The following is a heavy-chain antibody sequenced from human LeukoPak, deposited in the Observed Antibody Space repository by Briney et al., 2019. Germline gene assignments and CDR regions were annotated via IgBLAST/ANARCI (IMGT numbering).Heavy chain of an antibody. D-gene: IGHD4-17*01. CDR2: IYTSGST. J-gene: IGHJ5*02. V-gene: IGHV4-4*07. Sequence: SETLSLTCTVSGGSISSYYWSWIQQPAGKGLEWIGRIYTSGSTNYNPSLKSRVTMSVDTSKNQFSLKLSSVTAADTAVYYCARGYGDYSGNWFDPWGQGTLVTVSS. CDR3: ARGYGDYSGNWFDP. CDR1: GGSISSYY.